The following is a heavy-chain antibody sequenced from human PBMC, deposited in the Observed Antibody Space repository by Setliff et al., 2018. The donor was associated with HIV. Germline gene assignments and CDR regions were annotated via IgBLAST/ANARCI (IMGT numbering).Heavy chain of an antibody. J-gene: IGHJ4*02. CDR2: IYHSGST. V-gene: IGHV4-38-2*02. CDR3: AREGDYGDYTQNFDY. Sequence: SETLSLTCAVSGYSICSGYYWGWIRQPPGKGLEWIGSIYHSGSTYYNPSLKSRVTISVDTSKNQFSLKLSSVTAADTAVYYCAREGDYGDYTQNFDYWGQGTLVTVSS. D-gene: IGHD4-17*01. CDR1: GYSICSGYY.